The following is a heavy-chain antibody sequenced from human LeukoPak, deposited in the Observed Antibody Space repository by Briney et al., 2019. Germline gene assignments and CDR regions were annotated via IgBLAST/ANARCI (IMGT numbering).Heavy chain of an antibody. D-gene: IGHD3-9*01. CDR1: GGSISSGGYY. V-gene: IGHV4-31*03. Sequence: SRTLSLTCTVSGGSISSGGYYWSWIRQHPGKGLEWIGYIYYSGSNCYTPSLKSRVTISVDTSKNQFSLKLSSVTAADTAVYYCARAGYDILTGYYLLDYWGQGTLVTVSS. CDR2: IYYSGSN. CDR3: ARAGYDILTGYYLLDY. J-gene: IGHJ4*02.